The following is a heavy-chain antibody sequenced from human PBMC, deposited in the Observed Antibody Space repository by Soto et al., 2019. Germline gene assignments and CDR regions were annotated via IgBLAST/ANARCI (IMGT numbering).Heavy chain of an antibody. CDR3: ARLRIATNNYKWLDP. J-gene: IGHJ5*02. D-gene: IGHD2-21*01. CDR1: GAALNSGNYY. V-gene: IGHV4-31*03. Sequence: SETLSLTCSVSGAALNSGNYYWSWIRQVPGKGLEWIGHIYVTGAVDYNPSLRDRITISQDTSERQFSLNLRLVTAADTAVYYCARLRIATNNYKWLDPWGQGTMVTVSS. CDR2: IYVTGAV.